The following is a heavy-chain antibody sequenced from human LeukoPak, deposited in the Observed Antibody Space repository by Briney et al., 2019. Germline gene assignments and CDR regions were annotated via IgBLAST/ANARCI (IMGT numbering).Heavy chain of an antibody. CDR3: AREYSAFDY. D-gene: IGHD6-13*01. CDR2: IYYHGST. Sequence: SETLSLTCSVSGDPITGYSNYKWTWIRQPPGKGLEWIGYIYYHGSTNYNPSLQSRVTFSVDTSKNPFSLKLTSVPAADTAVYYCAREYSAFDYWGQGTPVTVSS. V-gene: IGHV4-61*01. J-gene: IGHJ4*02. CDR1: GDPITGYSNYK.